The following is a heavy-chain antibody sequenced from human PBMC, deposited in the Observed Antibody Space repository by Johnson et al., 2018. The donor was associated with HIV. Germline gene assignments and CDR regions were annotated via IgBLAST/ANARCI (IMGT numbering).Heavy chain of an antibody. CDR2: ISYDGNNK. V-gene: IGHV3-30*18. J-gene: IGHJ3*02. D-gene: IGHD4-23*01. Sequence: QEQLVESGGGVVQPGRSLRLSCVASGFTFSSYGMHWVRQAPGKGLEWVAVISYDGNNKYYADSVKGRVTISRDNSKNTLYLQLNSLRAEDTAVYYCAKVGATVITPRGEAFDIWGQGTMVTVSS. CDR1: GFTFSSYG. CDR3: AKVGATVITPRGEAFDI.